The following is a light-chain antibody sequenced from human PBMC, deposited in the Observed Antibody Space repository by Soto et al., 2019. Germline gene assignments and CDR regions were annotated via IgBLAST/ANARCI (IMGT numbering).Light chain of an antibody. J-gene: IGKJ1*01. CDR1: QSISTW. CDR2: DAS. Sequence: DIQMTQSPSTLSASVGDRVTITGRASQSISTWLAWHQQKPGKAPKVLIYDASTSLSGVPSRFSGSGSGKEIHLTIRRLQPYYFSTYYFQPFNTYWKVGPGTKVDIK. V-gene: IGKV1-5*01. CDR3: QPFNTYWK.